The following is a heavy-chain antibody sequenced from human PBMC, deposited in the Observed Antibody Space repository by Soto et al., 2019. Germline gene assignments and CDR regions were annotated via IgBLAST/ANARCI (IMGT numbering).Heavy chain of an antibody. CDR3: ARDGSNYGYYYYYGMDI. Sequence: SVKVSCKASGGTFSSYAISWVRQAPGQGLEWMGGIIPIFGTSNYAQKFQGRVTITADESTSTAYMELSSLRSEDTAVYYCARDGSNYGYYYYYGMDIWGQGTPVTVSS. V-gene: IGHV1-69*13. CDR2: IIPIFGTS. D-gene: IGHD4-4*01. CDR1: GGTFSSYA. J-gene: IGHJ6*02.